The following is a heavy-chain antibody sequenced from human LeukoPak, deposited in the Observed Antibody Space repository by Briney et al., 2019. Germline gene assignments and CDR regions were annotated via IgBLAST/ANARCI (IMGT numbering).Heavy chain of an antibody. CDR3: ARDVDSSHNNY. D-gene: IGHD3-22*01. CDR1: GFTFSSYS. V-gene: IGHV3-21*01. J-gene: IGHJ4*02. CDR2: ISSSSSYI. Sequence: GGSLRLSCAASGFTFSSYSMNWVRQAPGKGLEWVSSISSSSSYIYYADSEKGRFTISRDNAKNSLYLQMNSLRAEDTAVYYCARDVDSSHNNYWGQGTLVTVSS.